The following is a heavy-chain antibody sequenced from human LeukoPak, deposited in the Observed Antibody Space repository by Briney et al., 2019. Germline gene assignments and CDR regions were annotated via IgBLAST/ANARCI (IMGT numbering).Heavy chain of an antibody. CDR3: ARDRLGPSFSVSHFDL. V-gene: IGHV3-20*04. CDR2: IIT. CDR1: GFTFVDYG. J-gene: IGHJ4*02. D-gene: IGHD3-3*02. Sequence: GGSLRLSCATSGFTFVDYGLSWVRRAPGEGLEWLCAIITDYADSVKGRFTISRDNAKNSLYLRMDSLRAEDTALYYCARDRLGPSFSVSHFDLWGQGTLVTVSS.